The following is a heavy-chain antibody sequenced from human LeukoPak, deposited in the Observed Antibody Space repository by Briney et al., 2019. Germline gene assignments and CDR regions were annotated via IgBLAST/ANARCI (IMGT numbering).Heavy chain of an antibody. D-gene: IGHD6-13*01. J-gene: IGHJ4*02. V-gene: IGHV1-69*05. Sequence: SVKVSCKASGGTFSSYAISWVRQAPGQGLEWMGRIIPIFGTANYAQKFQGRVTITTDESTSTAYVELSSLRSEDTAVYYCARVTAAGYFDYWGQGTLVTVSS. CDR2: IIPIFGTA. CDR3: ARVTAAGYFDY. CDR1: GGTFSSYA.